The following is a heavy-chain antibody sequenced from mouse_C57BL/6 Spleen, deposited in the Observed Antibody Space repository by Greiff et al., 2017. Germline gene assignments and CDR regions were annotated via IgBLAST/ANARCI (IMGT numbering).Heavy chain of an antibody. D-gene: IGHD1-1*01. Sequence: EVMLVESGGDLVKPGGSLKLSCAASGFTFSSYGMSWVRQTPDKRLEWVATISSGGSYTYYPDSVKGRFTISRDNAKNTLYLQMSSLKSEDTAMYYCARQGQLITTVRWAPMDYWGQGTSVTVSS. CDR2: ISSGGSYT. V-gene: IGHV5-6*01. CDR1: GFTFSSYG. CDR3: ARQGQLITTVRWAPMDY. J-gene: IGHJ4*01.